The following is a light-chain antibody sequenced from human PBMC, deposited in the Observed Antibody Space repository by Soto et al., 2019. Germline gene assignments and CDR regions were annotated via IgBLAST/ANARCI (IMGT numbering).Light chain of an antibody. J-gene: IGKJ2*01. CDR2: GAS. CDR3: QQYGSSPPTYT. CDR1: QSVSSSY. Sequence: EIVLTQSPGNLSLSPGERATLSCRASQSVSSSYLAWYQQKPGQAPRLLIYGASSRATGIPDRFSGSGSGTDFTVTISSLEPEDFAVYYCQQYGSSPPTYTFGQGTKLEIK. V-gene: IGKV3-20*01.